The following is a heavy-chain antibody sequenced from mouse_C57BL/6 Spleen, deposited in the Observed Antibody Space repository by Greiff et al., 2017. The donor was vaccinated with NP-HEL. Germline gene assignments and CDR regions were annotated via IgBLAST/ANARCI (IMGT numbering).Heavy chain of an antibody. CDR1: GFSLTSYG. V-gene: IGHV2-2*01. Sequence: VQLQQSGPGLVQPSQSLSIPCTVSGFSLTSYGVHWVRQSPGKGLEWLGVIWSGGSTAYNAAFISRLSISKDNSKSQVFFKMNSLQADDTAIYYCARVLQLGLYAMDYWGQGTSVTVSS. CDR2: IWSGGST. D-gene: IGHD4-1*02. CDR3: ARVLQLGLYAMDY. J-gene: IGHJ4*01.